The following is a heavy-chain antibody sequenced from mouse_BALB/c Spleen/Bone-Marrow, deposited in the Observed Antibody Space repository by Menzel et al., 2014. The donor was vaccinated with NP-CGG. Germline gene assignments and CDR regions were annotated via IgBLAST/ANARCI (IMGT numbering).Heavy chain of an antibody. CDR2: ISSGSSTI. J-gene: IGHJ2*01. CDR3: TRGGNWDDFDY. D-gene: IGHD4-1*01. CDR1: GFTFSSLG. Sequence: EVKLVESGGGLVQPGGSRKLSCAASGFTFSSLGMHWVRQAPEKGLEWVAYISSGSSTIFYADTVKGRFTVSRDNPKNTLFLQMTSLRSEDTAMYYCTRGGNWDDFDYWGQGTTLTVSS. V-gene: IGHV5-17*02.